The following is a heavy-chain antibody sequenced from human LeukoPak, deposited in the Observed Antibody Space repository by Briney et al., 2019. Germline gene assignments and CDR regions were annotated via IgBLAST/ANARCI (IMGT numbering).Heavy chain of an antibody. CDR2: IYYSGST. Sequence: PSETLSLTCTVSGGSISSSSYYWGWIRQPPGKGLEWIGSIYYSGSTYYNPSLKSRVAISVDTSKNQVSLRLSSVTAADTAVYYCVRHSRVVAFDYWGQGNLATVSS. D-gene: IGHD2-15*01. CDR1: GGSISSSSYY. V-gene: IGHV4-39*01. CDR3: VRHSRVVAFDY. J-gene: IGHJ4*02.